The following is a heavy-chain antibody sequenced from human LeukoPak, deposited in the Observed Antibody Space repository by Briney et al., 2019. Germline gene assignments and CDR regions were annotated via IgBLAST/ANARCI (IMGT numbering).Heavy chain of an antibody. CDR1: GFTFSSYA. J-gene: IGHJ4*02. D-gene: IGHD3-10*01. Sequence: PGGSLRLSCAASGFTFSSYAMHWVRQAPGKGLEWVAVISYDGSNKYYADSVKGRFTISRDNSKNTLYLQMNSLRAEDTAMYYCASSGSGSYPDYWGQGTLVTVSS. V-gene: IGHV3-30*04. CDR3: ASSGSGSYPDY. CDR2: ISYDGSNK.